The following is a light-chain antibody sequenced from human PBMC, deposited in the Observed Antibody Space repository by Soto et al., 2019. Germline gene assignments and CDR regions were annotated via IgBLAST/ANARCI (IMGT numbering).Light chain of an antibody. J-gene: IGKJ5*01. V-gene: IGKV3-15*01. Sequence: EIVIAQSPATLSVSPVERATLSCRASQSVNSHLAWYQQKPGQAPRLLIRGASTRVTGVSARFSGSGSGTEFTLTIRSLQSDDSAVYYCQQYDKWPPVTFGQGTRLEIK. CDR1: QSVNSH. CDR3: QQYDKWPPVT. CDR2: GAS.